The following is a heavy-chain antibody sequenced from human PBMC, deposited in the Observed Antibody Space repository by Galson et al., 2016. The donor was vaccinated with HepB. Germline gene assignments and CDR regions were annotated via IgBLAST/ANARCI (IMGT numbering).Heavy chain of an antibody. CDR3: AGGLYSSGWPKGEF. V-gene: IGHV3-53*01. D-gene: IGHD6-19*01. CDR1: GFTVSRNY. J-gene: IGHJ4*02. CDR2: VYDSDYP. Sequence: LRLSCAASGFTVSRNYMGWVRQAPGKGLEWVSFVYDSDYPYYADSVRGRFTISEDHSKNTVYLQMNSLRVEDTAVYYCAGGLYSSGWPKGEFWGQGSLVTVSS.